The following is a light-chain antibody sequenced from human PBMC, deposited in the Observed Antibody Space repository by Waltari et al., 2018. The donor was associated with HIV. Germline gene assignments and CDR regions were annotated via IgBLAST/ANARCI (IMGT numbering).Light chain of an antibody. J-gene: IGLJ3*02. CDR1: SVRTYY. Sequence: SSELTQDPAVSAALGQTVRITCQGDSVRTYYASWYQQKPGQAPVLVFYGTNNRPSGIPDRFSGSTSGDTASLTITGAQAEDEADYYCNSRDDIGHWFFGAGTKVTVL. CDR3: NSRDDIGHWF. CDR2: GTN. V-gene: IGLV3-19*01.